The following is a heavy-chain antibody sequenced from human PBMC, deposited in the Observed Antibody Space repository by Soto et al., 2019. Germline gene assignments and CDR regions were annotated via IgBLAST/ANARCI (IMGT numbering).Heavy chain of an antibody. J-gene: IGHJ3*02. CDR2: IKQDGSEK. D-gene: IGHD2-15*01. CDR3: ARDNSPYCSGGSCYMTAAFDI. Sequence: GGSLRLSCAASGFTFSSYWMSWVRQAPGKGLEWVANIKQDGSEKYYVDSVKGRFTISRDNAKNSLYLQMNSLRAEDTAVYYCARDNSPYCSGGSCYMTAAFDIWGQGTMDTVSS. CDR1: GFTFSSYW. V-gene: IGHV3-7*05.